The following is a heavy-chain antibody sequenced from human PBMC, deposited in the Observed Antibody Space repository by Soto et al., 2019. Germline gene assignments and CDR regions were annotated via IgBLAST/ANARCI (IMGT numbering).Heavy chain of an antibody. J-gene: IGHJ5*02. CDR1: GGTFSSYA. D-gene: IGHD2-15*01. V-gene: IGHV1-69*01. CDR2: IIPIFGTA. Sequence: QVQLVQSGAEVKKPGSSVKVSCTASGGTFSSYAISWVRQAPGQGLEWMGGIIPIFGTANYAQKFQGRVTITADESTSTAYMELSSLRSEDTAVYYCARDPGCGGSCYSNWFDPWGQGTLVTVSS. CDR3: ARDPGCGGSCYSNWFDP.